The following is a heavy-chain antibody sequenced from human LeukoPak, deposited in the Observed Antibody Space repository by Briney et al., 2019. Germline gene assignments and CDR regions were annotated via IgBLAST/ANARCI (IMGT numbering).Heavy chain of an antibody. CDR3: ARGATNYYGSRSFYFS. J-gene: IGHJ5*02. CDR2: ISSRSSYI. CDR1: GFSFSNYT. V-gene: IGHV3-21*01. Sequence: PGGSLRLSCAASGFSFSNYTMNWVRQAPGKGLEWVSSISSRSSYIYYADSVEGRFAISRDNTKSSLYLQINNLRAEDTAVYYCARGATNYYGSRSFYFSWGQGTLVTVSS. D-gene: IGHD3-10*01.